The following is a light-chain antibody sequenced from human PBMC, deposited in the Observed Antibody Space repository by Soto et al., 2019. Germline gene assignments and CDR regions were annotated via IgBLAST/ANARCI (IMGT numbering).Light chain of an antibody. CDR1: SSNIGAGYD. CDR3: RSYAGSLSARG. J-gene: IGLJ3*02. Sequence: QSVLTQPPSVSGAPGQRVTISCTGSSSNIGAGYDVHWYQQLPGTAPKLLIYGNSNRPSGVPDRFSGSKSGTSASLAITGLQAEDEADYYCRSYAGSLSARGFGGGTKLTGL. V-gene: IGLV1-40*01. CDR2: GNS.